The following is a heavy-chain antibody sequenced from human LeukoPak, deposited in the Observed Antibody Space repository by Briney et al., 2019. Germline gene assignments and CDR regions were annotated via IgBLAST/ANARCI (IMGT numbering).Heavy chain of an antibody. D-gene: IGHD5-18*01. CDR3: ARDYVDTAMV. V-gene: IGHV1-18*01. J-gene: IGHJ4*02. CDR2: ISAYNGNT. Sequence: ASVTVSCTASGYTFTSYVISWVRQAPGQGLEGMGWISAYNGNTNYAQKLQGRVTMTTDTSTSTAYMELRSLRSDDTAVYYCARDYVDTAMVWGQGTLVTVSS. CDR1: GYTFTSYV.